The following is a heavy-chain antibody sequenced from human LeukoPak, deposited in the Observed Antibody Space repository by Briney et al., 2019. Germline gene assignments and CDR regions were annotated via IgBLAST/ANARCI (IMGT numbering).Heavy chain of an antibody. CDR1: GGSFSGYY. D-gene: IGHD3-22*01. CDR3: ANLGPYYYDSSRYEGFDI. V-gene: IGHV4-34*01. J-gene: IGHJ3*02. CDR2: INHRGST. Sequence: PSETLCLTCAVYGGSFSGYYWTWIRQPPGKRLEWIGEINHRGSTNYNPSLKSRVTISIDTSKNQFSLKLSSVTAADTAVYYCANLGPYYYDSSRYEGFDIWGQGTLATVSS.